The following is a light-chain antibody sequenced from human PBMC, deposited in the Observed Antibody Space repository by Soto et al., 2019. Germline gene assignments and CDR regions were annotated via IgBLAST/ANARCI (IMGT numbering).Light chain of an antibody. CDR1: NIGSKS. J-gene: IGLJ1*01. CDR3: QVWDSSSDHYV. Sequence: SYELTQPPSVSVAPGKTARIPCGGNNIGSKSVHWYQQKPGQAPVLVIYYDSDRPSGIPERFSGSNSGNTATLTISRVEDGDEADYYCQVWDSSSDHYVFGTGTKVTVL. CDR2: YDS. V-gene: IGLV3-21*04.